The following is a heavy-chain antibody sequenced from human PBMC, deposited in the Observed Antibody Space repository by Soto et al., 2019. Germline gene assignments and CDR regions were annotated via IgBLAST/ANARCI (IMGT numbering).Heavy chain of an antibody. CDR3: AKDQGSSWYEIDY. Sequence: GGSLRLSCAASGFTFSSYAMTWVRQAPGKGLEWVSGISGSGATTSYADSVKGRFTVSRDNSKNTLYLQMNSLRVEDTAVYYCAKDQGSSWYEIDYWGQGTLVTVSS. J-gene: IGHJ4*02. CDR2: ISGSGATT. V-gene: IGHV3-23*01. CDR1: GFTFSSYA. D-gene: IGHD6-13*01.